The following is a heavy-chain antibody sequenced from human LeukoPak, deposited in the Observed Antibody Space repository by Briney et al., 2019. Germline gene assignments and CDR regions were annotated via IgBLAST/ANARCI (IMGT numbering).Heavy chain of an antibody. CDR1: GGSISSKGYY. D-gene: IGHD3-3*01. V-gene: IGHV4-39*07. CDR2: INHSGST. CDR3: ARAITIFGVVTKGYFDY. J-gene: IGHJ4*02. Sequence: PSETLSLTCTVSGGSISSKGYYWGWIRQPPGKGLEWIGEINHSGSTNYNPSLKSRVTISVDTSKNQFSLKLSPVTAADTAVYYCARAITIFGVVTKGYFDYWGQGTLVTVSS.